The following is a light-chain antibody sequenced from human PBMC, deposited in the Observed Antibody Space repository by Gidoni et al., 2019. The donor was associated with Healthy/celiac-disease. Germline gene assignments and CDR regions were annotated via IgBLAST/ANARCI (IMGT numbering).Light chain of an antibody. CDR2: GNC. Sequence: QSVLTQPPSVSWAPGQRVTISCTGSSSNIGAGYDVHWYQQLPGTAPKLLIYGNCNRPSGVPDRFSGSKSGTSASLAITGLQAEDEADYCCQSYDSSRVVFGGGTKLTVL. CDR3: QSYDSSRVV. CDR1: SSNIGAGYD. J-gene: IGLJ2*01. V-gene: IGLV1-40*01.